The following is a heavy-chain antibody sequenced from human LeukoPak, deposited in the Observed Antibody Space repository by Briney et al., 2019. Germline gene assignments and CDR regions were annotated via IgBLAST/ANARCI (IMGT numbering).Heavy chain of an antibody. J-gene: IGHJ6*02. D-gene: IGHD6-13*01. CDR2: IYPGDSDR. Sequence: GESLKISCKGSGYIFTSYWIAWVRQMPGKGLEWMGIIYPGDSDRRYSPSFQGQVTISADKSTSTAYLQWSSLKASDTAMYYCAVQAALGTSGVWGQGTTVTVSS. CDR1: GYIFTSYW. CDR3: AVQAALGTSGV. V-gene: IGHV5-51*01.